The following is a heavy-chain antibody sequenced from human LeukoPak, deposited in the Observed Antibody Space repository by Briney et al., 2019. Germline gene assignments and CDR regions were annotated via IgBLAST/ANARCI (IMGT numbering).Heavy chain of an antibody. CDR2: IYSGGST. V-gene: IGHV3-66*01. CDR1: GFTVSSYY. J-gene: IGHJ4*02. Sequence: PGGSLRLSCAASGFTVSSYYMSWVRQAPGKGLEWVSVIYSGGSTYYADSVKGRFTISRDNSKNTLYLQMNSLRAEDTAVYYCARALGPSSTLDYWGQGTLVTVSS. CDR3: ARALGPSSTLDY.